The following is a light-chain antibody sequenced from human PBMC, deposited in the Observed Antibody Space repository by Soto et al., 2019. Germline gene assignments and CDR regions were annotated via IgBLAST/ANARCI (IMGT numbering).Light chain of an antibody. CDR3: QQYGGAPFT. CDR1: QSIGNNY. V-gene: IGKV3-20*01. Sequence: EIVLTQSPDTLSLSPGERATLSCRASQSIGNNYLAWYQQKPGQTPRLLIYGPSTRAAGVPDRFTGSGSGADFALTITSLEPEDFAMYYCQQYGGAPFTFGPGTRV. J-gene: IGKJ3*01. CDR2: GPS.